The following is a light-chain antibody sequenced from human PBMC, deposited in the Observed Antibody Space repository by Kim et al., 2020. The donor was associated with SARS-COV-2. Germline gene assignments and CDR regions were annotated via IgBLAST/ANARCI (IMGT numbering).Light chain of an antibody. V-gene: IGKV4-1*01. CDR1: QSVLYSSNNKSY. CDR3: QQYYSTPFT. J-gene: IGKJ3*01. CDR2: WAS. Sequence: DIVMTQSPDSLAVSLGVRATINCKSSQSVLYSSNNKSYLAWYQQKPGQPPKLLIYWASTRESGVPDRFSGSGSGTDFTLTISSLQAEDVAVYYCQQYYSTPFTFGPGTKVDIK.